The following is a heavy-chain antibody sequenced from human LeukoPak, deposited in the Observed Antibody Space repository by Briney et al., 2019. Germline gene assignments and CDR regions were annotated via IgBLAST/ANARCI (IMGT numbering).Heavy chain of an antibody. V-gene: IGHV4-59*12. Sequence: SETLSLTCTVSGRSIGSYYWSWVRQSPEKGLEWIGNIVYTGRTNYNPSLKSRVTISIDTSKNQFSLRLNSVTAADTAVYYCARDSWWDGSKTFSDWFGPWGQGTRVTVSS. CDR3: ARDSWWDGSKTFSDWFGP. J-gene: IGHJ5*02. D-gene: IGHD3-10*01. CDR2: IVYTGRT. CDR1: GRSIGSYY.